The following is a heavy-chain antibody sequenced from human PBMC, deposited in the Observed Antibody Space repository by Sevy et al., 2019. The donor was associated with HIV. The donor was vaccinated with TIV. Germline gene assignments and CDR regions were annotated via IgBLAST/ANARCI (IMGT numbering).Heavy chain of an antibody. J-gene: IGHJ6*02. Sequence: GGSLRLSCAASGFTFSNAWMSWVRQAPGKGLEWVGRIKSKTDGGTTDYAAPVKGRFTISRDDSKNTLYLQMNSLKTEDTAVYYCTTGPRSGEAYYYYYGMDVWGQGTTVTVSS. CDR3: TTGPRSGEAYYYYYGMDV. V-gene: IGHV3-15*01. CDR1: GFTFSNAW. D-gene: IGHD1-1*01. CDR2: IKSKTDGGTT.